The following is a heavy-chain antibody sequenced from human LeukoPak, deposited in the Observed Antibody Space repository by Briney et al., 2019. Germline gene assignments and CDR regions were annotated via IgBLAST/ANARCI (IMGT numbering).Heavy chain of an antibody. CDR2: VKACGSEK. Sequence: GSLGLFCAASGFPFSGLWKTWVGHAPRKGLEYGANVKACGSEKYYVPSLKGRFHISRDNTKNSLYRQSSSLRGDDTCVYYCVGDCCFHTFEYWGQGTLVTV. CDR1: GFPFSGLW. V-gene: IGHV3-7*05. J-gene: IGHJ4*02. CDR3: VGDCCFHTFEY. D-gene: IGHD2-21*01.